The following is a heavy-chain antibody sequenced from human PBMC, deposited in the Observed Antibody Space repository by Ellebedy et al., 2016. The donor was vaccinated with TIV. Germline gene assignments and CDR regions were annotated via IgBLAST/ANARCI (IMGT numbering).Heavy chain of an antibody. D-gene: IGHD3-9*01. Sequence: PGGSLRLSCAGSGFTFSDYFMAWVRQAPGKGLEWVSYITNTCSTIYYADSVKGRFTVARDNSKNSLYLQMNNLRGEDAAVYYCGRAREPGYFAYYYYGMDVWGQGTTVTVSS. CDR3: GRAREPGYFAYYYYGMDV. CDR1: GFTFSDYF. J-gene: IGHJ6*02. CDR2: ITNTCSTI. V-gene: IGHV3-11*01.